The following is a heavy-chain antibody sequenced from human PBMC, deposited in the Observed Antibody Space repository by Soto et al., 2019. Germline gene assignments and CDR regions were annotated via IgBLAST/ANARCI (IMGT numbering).Heavy chain of an antibody. D-gene: IGHD4-17*01. V-gene: IGHV1-2*04. CDR2: INPNSGGT. CDR1: GYTFTGYY. J-gene: IGHJ3*02. CDR3: ATDYGGNSDAFDI. Sequence: ASVKVSCKASGYTFTGYYMHWVRQAPGQGLEWMGWINPNSGGTNYAQKFQGWVTMTRDTSISTAYMELSRLRSDDTAVYYCATDYGGNSDAFDIWDQGTMVTVSS.